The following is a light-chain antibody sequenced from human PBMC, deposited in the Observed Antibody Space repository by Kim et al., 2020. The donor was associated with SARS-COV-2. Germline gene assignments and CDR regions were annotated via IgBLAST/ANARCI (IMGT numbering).Light chain of an antibody. J-gene: IGKJ5*01. CDR1: PSVSSSY. V-gene: IGKV3-20*01. CDR2: GAS. Sequence: SPGERATLSCRASPSVSSSYFDWYQQKPGRAPRRLIYGASSRATGIPDRFSGSGSGTDFTLTISRLEPEDFAVYYCQKYGSSPLTFGQGTRLEIK. CDR3: QKYGSSPLT.